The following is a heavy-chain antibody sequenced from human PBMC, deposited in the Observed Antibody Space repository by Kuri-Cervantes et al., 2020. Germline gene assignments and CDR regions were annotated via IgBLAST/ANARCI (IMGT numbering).Heavy chain of an antibody. D-gene: IGHD1-1*01. Sequence: GGSLRLSCAASGFTFSSYWMHWVRQAPGKGLVWVSRINSDGSSTTYADSVKGRLTISRDNARNTLYLQMNSLRAEDTAVYYCARDQQVPGPSTVDNWGQGTLVTVSS. CDR2: INSDGSST. CDR1: GFTFSSYW. V-gene: IGHV3-74*01. J-gene: IGHJ4*02. CDR3: ARDQQVPGPSTVDN.